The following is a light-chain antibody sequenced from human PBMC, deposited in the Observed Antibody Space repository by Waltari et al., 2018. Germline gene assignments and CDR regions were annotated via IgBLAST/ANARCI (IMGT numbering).Light chain of an antibody. V-gene: IGLV3-21*02. CDR1: KMATQR. Sequence: SYVLTQPPSVSVAPGQTARVTCGGNKMATQRVHWYQQKPGPAPVLVVYDDDDRPSGIPQRFSGSNSGNTATLTISRVEAGDEADYYCQVWDSNSDQEVFGGGTKLTVL. CDR2: DDD. CDR3: QVWDSNSDQEV. J-gene: IGLJ3*02.